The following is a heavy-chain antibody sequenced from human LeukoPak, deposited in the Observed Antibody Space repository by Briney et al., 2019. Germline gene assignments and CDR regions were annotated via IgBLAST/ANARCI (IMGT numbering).Heavy chain of an antibody. Sequence: GGSLRLSCAASGFTFSSYAMHWVRQAPGKGLEWVAVISYDGSNKYYADSVKGRFTISRDNSKNTLYLQMNSLRAEDTAVYYCASTDGGSDYYFDYWGQGTLVTVS. CDR1: GFTFSSYA. D-gene: IGHD2-15*01. CDR3: ASTDGGSDYYFDY. V-gene: IGHV3-30-3*01. J-gene: IGHJ4*02. CDR2: ISYDGSNK.